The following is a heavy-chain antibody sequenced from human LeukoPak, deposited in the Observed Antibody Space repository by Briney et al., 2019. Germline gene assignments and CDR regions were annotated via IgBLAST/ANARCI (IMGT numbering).Heavy chain of an antibody. CDR1: GGSISSGNYY. Sequence: PSETLSLTCTVSGGSISSGNYYWSWLRQPAGKGLEWIGRFYTSGSTNSNPSLKSRVTISVDTSKNQFSLKLSSVTAADTAVYYCARGGSGNYYRVGGDNWFDPWGQGTLVTVSS. J-gene: IGHJ5*02. CDR2: FYTSGST. V-gene: IGHV4-61*02. CDR3: ARGGSGNYYRVGGDNWFDP. D-gene: IGHD3-10*01.